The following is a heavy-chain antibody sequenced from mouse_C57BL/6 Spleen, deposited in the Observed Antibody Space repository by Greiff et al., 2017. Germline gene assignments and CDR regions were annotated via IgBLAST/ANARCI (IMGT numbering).Heavy chain of an antibody. CDR2: IDSAHGDT. CDR3: TTDYYGSSFAY. J-gene: IGHJ3*01. D-gene: IGHD1-1*01. Sequence: VQLQQSGAELVRPGASVKLSCTASGFNIKDDYMHWVKQRPEQGLEWIGWIDSAHGDTGYASKFQGKATITADTYSNEGYLQLSSLRSEDTDVYYCTTDYYGSSFAYWGQGKLVNVS. CDR1: GFNIKDDY. V-gene: IGHV14-4*01.